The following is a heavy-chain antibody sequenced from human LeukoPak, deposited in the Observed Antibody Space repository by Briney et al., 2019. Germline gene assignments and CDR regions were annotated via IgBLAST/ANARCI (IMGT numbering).Heavy chain of an antibody. CDR2: ISGSGGTT. CDR3: AKVSTYGDDYHDAFDI. J-gene: IGHJ3*02. D-gene: IGHD4-17*01. CDR1: AFTFSNYA. V-gene: IGHV3-23*01. Sequence: GGSLRLSCAASAFTFSNYAMSWVRQAPGKGLEWVSAISGSGGTTYYAGSVRGRFTISRENSKNTLSLQMNSLRAEDTAVYYCAKVSTYGDDYHDAFDIWGQGTMVTVSS.